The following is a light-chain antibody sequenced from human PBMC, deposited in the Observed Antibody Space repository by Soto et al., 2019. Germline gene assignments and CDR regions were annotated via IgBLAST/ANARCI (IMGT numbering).Light chain of an antibody. Sequence: QSVLTQPASVSGSPGQSIPISCTGTSSDVGSYNLVSWYQQHPGKAPKLMIYEVSKRPSGVSNRFSGSKSGNTASLTISGVEAEDEADYYCCSYAGSSTYVFGTGTKVTVL. CDR2: EVS. CDR1: SSDVGSYNL. CDR3: CSYAGSSTYV. J-gene: IGLJ1*01. V-gene: IGLV2-23*02.